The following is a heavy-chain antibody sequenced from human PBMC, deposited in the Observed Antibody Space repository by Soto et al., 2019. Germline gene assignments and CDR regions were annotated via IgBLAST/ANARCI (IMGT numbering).Heavy chain of an antibody. CDR2: IYYSGST. V-gene: IGHV4-39*01. D-gene: IGHD3-10*01. CDR3: ARVELLWFGESSSRWFDP. CDR1: GGSISSSSYY. Sequence: SETLSLTCTVSGGSISSSSYYWGWIRQPPAKGLEWIGSIYYSGSTYYNPSLKSRVTISVDTSKNQFSLKLSSVTAADTAVYYCARVELLWFGESSSRWFDPWGQGTLVTVSS. J-gene: IGHJ5*02.